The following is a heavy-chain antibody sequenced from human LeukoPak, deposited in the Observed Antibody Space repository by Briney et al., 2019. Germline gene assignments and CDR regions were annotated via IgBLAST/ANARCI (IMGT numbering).Heavy chain of an antibody. V-gene: IGHV1-69*04. CDR2: IIPILGIA. CDR1: GGTFSSYA. D-gene: IGHD2-2*01. Sequence: SVKVSCKASGGTFSSYAISWVRQAPGQGLQWMGRIIPILGIANYAQRFQGRVTITADKSTSTAYMELSSLRSEDTAVYYCARVGSTSPDAFDIWGQGTMVTVSS. CDR3: ARVGSTSPDAFDI. J-gene: IGHJ3*02.